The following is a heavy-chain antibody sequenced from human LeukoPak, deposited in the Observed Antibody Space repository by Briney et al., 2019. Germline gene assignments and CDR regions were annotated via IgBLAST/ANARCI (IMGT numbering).Heavy chain of an antibody. CDR1: GFTVSSNY. CDR3: ARDLNYDSAY. CDR2: IYSGGST. V-gene: IGHV3-53*01. D-gene: IGHD3-22*01. Sequence: TGGSLRLSCAASGFTVSSNYMSGVRQAPGKGLEWVSVIYSGGSTYYADSVKGRFTISRDNSKNTVYLQMNSLRAEDTAVYYCARDLNYDSAYWGQGTLVTVSS. J-gene: IGHJ4*02.